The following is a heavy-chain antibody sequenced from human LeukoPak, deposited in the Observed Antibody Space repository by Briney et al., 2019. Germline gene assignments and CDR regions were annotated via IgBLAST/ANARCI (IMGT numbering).Heavy chain of an antibody. V-gene: IGHV3-33*01. CDR3: ARIGRGGYYYYGMDV. D-gene: IGHD3-10*01. J-gene: IGHJ6*02. CDR2: IWYDGSNK. CDR1: GFTFSSYG. Sequence: GGSLRLSCAASGFTFSSYGMHWVRQAPGKGLEWVAVIWYDGSNKYYADSVKGRFTISRDNAKNSLYLQMNSLRAEDTAVYYCARIGRGGYYYYGMDVWGQGTMVTVSS.